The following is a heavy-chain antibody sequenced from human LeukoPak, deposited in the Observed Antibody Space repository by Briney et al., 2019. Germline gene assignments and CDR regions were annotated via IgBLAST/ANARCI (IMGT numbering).Heavy chain of an antibody. CDR1: GFTFSSYG. J-gene: IGHJ4*02. Sequence: PGRSRRLSCAASGFTFSSYGMHWVRQAPGKGLEWVAVISYDGSNKYYADSVKGRFTISRDNSKNTLYLQMNSLRAEDTAVYYCAKSNYDSSGYYGALDYWGQGTLVTVSS. CDR3: AKSNYDSSGYYGALDY. V-gene: IGHV3-30*18. CDR2: ISYDGSNK. D-gene: IGHD3-22*01.